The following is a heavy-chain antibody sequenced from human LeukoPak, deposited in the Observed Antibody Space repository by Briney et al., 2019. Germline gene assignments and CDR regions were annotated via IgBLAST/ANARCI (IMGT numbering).Heavy chain of an antibody. CDR1: GYTFTSYG. D-gene: IGHD4-17*01. Sequence: ASVKVSCKASGYTFTSYGISWVRQAPGQGLEWMGWINAYNGNTNYAQKLQGRVTMTTDTSTSTAYMELSSLRSEDTAVYYCARGLGTTVTSYYYYYYYMDVWGKGTTVTVSS. V-gene: IGHV1-18*01. J-gene: IGHJ6*03. CDR2: INAYNGNT. CDR3: ARGLGTTVTSYYYYYYYMDV.